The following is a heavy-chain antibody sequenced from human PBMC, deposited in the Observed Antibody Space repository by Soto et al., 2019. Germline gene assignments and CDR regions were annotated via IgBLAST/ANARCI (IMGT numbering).Heavy chain of an antibody. J-gene: IGHJ4*02. Sequence: QVQLVQSGAEVKKPGASVRVSCKASGYTFTPYGISWVRQAPGQGLEWMGWINTDRGDTNYAQDLQARVTMTTDTATNTAYMELRSLRSDDTAVYYCAGRSTIAPRREVDNWGQGALVTVSS. CDR2: INTDRGDT. CDR1: GYTFTPYG. CDR3: AGRSTIAPRREVDN. V-gene: IGHV1-18*01. D-gene: IGHD6-6*01.